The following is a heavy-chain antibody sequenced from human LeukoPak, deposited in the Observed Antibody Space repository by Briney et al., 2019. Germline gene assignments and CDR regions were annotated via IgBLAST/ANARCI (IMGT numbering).Heavy chain of an antibody. D-gene: IGHD3-3*01. V-gene: IGHV5-51*01. Sequence: GEFLKISCKGSGYSFTSYWIGWVRQMPGKGLEWMGIIYPGDSDTRYSPSFQGQVTISADKSISTAYLQWSSLKASDTAMYYCARQTGTIFGVSSAFDIWGQGTMVTVSS. J-gene: IGHJ3*02. CDR1: GYSFTSYW. CDR3: ARQTGTIFGVSSAFDI. CDR2: IYPGDSDT.